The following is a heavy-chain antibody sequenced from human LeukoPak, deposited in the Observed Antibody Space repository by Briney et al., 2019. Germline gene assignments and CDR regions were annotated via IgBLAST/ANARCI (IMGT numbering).Heavy chain of an antibody. D-gene: IGHD4-23*01. CDR3: ARRKGGKPFDY. CDR2: IFSSGIT. J-gene: IGHJ4*02. V-gene: IGHV4-59*08. Sequence: IGYIFSSGITNYNPSLKSRVTISVDTSKNQFSLKLSSVTAADTAVYYCARRKGGKPFDYWGPGTLVTVSS.